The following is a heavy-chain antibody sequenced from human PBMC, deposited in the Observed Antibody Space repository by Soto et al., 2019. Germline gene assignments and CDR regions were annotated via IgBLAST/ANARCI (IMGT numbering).Heavy chain of an antibody. CDR1: GFDFSNYG. CDR3: VKDAPQPFSD. V-gene: IGHV3-23*01. Sequence: EVQLLESGGGLVQPGGSLRISCEASGFDFSNYGMSWVRQAPGKGLVWVSAISGTAHASYYAASVKGRFTISRDNSKNTLYLHMNSLRGEDTAVYFCVKDAPQPFSDWGQGTLVTVSS. D-gene: IGHD3-3*02. CDR2: ISGTAHAS. J-gene: IGHJ4*02.